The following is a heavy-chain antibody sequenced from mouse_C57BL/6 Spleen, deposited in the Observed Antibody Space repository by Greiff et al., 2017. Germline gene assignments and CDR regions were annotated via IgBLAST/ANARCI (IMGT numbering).Heavy chain of an antibody. CDR3: ARVRQLEYYFDY. J-gene: IGHJ2*01. CDR1: GYTFTSYG. D-gene: IGHD6-1*02. V-gene: IGHV1-81*01. Sequence: QVQLQQSGAEPARPGASVKLSCKASGYTFTSYGISWVKQRTGQGLEWIGEIYPRSGNTYYNEKFKGKATLTADKSSSTAYMELRSLTSEDSAVYFCARVRQLEYYFDYWGQGTTLTVSS. CDR2: IYPRSGNT.